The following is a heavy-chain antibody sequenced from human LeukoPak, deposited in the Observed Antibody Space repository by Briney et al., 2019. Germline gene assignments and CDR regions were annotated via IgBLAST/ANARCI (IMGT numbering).Heavy chain of an antibody. CDR3: ARDTSTGYFDY. Sequence: SETLSLTCTVSGGSISSGGCYWSWIRQHPGKGLEWIGYISYTGSTYYNPSLKSRVTISVDTSKNQFSLKLSSVTAADTAVYYCARDTSTGYFDYWGQGTLVTVSS. D-gene: IGHD2/OR15-2a*01. CDR1: GGSISSGGCY. V-gene: IGHV4-31*03. CDR2: ISYTGST. J-gene: IGHJ4*02.